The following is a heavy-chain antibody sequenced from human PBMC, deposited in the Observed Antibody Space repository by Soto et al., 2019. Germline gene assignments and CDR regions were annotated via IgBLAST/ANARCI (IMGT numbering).Heavy chain of an antibody. Sequence: GESLKISCKGSGYSFTSYWISWVRQMPGKGLEWMGRIDPSDSYTNYSPSFQGHVTISADKSISTAYLQWSSLKASDTAMYYCARQRIAAAGTENWFDPWGQGTPVTVSS. J-gene: IGHJ5*02. D-gene: IGHD6-13*01. CDR2: IDPSDSYT. V-gene: IGHV5-10-1*01. CDR1: GYSFTSYW. CDR3: ARQRIAAAGTENWFDP.